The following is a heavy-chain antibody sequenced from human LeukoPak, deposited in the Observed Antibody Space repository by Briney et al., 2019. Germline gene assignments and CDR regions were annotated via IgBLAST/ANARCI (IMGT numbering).Heavy chain of an antibody. Sequence: PGGSLRLSCAASGFTFSSYAMSWVRQAPGQGMEWVSAISGSGGSTYYADSVKGRFTISRDNSKNTLYLQMNSLRAEDTAVYYCAKWSYDIVVVPAAIGFDYWGQGTLVTVSS. V-gene: IGHV3-23*01. CDR3: AKWSYDIVVVPAAIGFDY. CDR2: ISGSGGST. D-gene: IGHD2-2*02. CDR1: GFTFSSYA. J-gene: IGHJ4*02.